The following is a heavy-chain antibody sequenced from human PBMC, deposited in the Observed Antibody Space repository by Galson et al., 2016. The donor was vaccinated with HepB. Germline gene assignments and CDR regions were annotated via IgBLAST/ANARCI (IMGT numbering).Heavy chain of an antibody. Sequence: SVKVSCKASGYSFISYGISWVRQAPGQRLEWMGWINAGNGNTKYSQNFQGRVTIARDTSARTAYMELSSLRSEDTAVYYCARDFRLYFDYWGQGTLVTVSS. J-gene: IGHJ4*02. CDR3: ARDFRLYFDY. CDR2: INAGNGNT. D-gene: IGHD2-21*01. CDR1: GYSFISYG. V-gene: IGHV1-3*01.